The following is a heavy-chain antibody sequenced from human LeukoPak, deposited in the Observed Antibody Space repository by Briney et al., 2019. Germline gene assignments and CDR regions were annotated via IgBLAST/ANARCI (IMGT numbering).Heavy chain of an antibody. CDR1: GGSISSGDYY. Sequence: SETLSLTCTVSGGSISSGDYYWSWIRQPPGKGLEWIGYIYYSGSTYYNPSLKSRVTISVDKSKNQFSLKLSSVTAADTAVYYCATYGSGSYQDSWGQGTLVTVSS. V-gene: IGHV4-30-4*01. CDR2: IYYSGST. D-gene: IGHD3-10*01. J-gene: IGHJ4*02. CDR3: ATYGSGSYQDS.